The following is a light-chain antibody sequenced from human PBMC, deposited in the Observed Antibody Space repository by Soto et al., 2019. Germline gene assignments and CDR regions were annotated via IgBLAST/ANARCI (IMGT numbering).Light chain of an antibody. CDR2: WAS. CDR1: RXVLFRSNNKNH. Sequence: DIVMTQSPDSLGVSLVERAAMNXXCSRXVLFRSNNKNHLAWYQQKPGQTPQXXIYWASTRESGVPERFSGSGSGTDFTLTISSLEAEDVAFYWCQQYFDVPFTFGGGTKVDIK. J-gene: IGKJ4*01. V-gene: IGKV4-1*01. CDR3: QQYFDVPFT.